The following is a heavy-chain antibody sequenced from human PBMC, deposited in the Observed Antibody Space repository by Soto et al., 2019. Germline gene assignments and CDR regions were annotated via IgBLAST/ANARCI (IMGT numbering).Heavy chain of an antibody. Sequence: QVQLVQSGAEVKKPGASVRVSCKASGYTFTNYYMHWVRQAPGQGLEWMGVINPRGISTSYAQNFQGRVTMTRDTSTSTFYMELSSLRSEDTAVYYCARPVGAYYAMAVWGQGTTVTVSS. D-gene: IGHD4-17*01. V-gene: IGHV1-46*03. CDR3: ARPVGAYYAMAV. CDR2: INPRGIST. CDR1: GYTFTNYY. J-gene: IGHJ6*02.